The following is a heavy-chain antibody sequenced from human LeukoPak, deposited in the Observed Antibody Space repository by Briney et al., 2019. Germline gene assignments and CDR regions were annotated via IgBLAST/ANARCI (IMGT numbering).Heavy chain of an antibody. Sequence: SETLSLTCAVYGGSFSGYYWSWIRQPPGKGLEWIGEINHSGSTNYNPSLKSRVTISVDTSKNQFSLKLSSVTAADTAVYYCARLPHYYGMDVWGKGTTATVSS. V-gene: IGHV4-34*01. CDR1: GGSFSGYY. CDR2: INHSGST. J-gene: IGHJ6*04. CDR3: ARLPHYYGMDV.